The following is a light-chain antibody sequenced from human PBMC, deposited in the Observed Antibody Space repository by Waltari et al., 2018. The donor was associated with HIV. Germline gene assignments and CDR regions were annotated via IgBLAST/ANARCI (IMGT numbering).Light chain of an antibody. J-gene: IGKJ2*01. CDR1: QIIDNW. CDR2: KTS. Sequence: DVQMPQSPSTLSAGVGDKVTITCRASQIIDNWLAWYQQKPGKPPKLLIYKTSYLETGVPSRFSGSVSGADFTLIIDGLQPDDFATYYCQQYNSHSYAFGQGTKVDVK. CDR3: QQYNSHSYA. V-gene: IGKV1-5*03.